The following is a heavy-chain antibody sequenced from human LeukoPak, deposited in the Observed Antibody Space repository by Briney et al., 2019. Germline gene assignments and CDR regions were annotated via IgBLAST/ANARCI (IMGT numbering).Heavy chain of an antibody. D-gene: IGHD3-10*01. V-gene: IGHV3-33*01. CDR3: ARDNYGSASPDY. J-gene: IGHJ4*02. Sequence: GGSLRLSCAASGFTFSSYGMDWVRQAPGKGLEWVAVIWFDGSNKYYADSVKGRFTISRDNSKNTLYLQMNSLRVEDTAVYYCARDNYGSASPDYWGQGTLVTVSS. CDR2: IWFDGSNK. CDR1: GFTFSSYG.